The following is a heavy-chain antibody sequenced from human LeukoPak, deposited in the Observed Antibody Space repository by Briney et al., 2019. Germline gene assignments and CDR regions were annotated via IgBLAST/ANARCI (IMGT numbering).Heavy chain of an antibody. J-gene: IGHJ5*02. CDR1: GFTFRNYW. CDR2: IKEDGSEI. Sequence: GGSLRLSCEASGFTFRNYWMTWVRQAPGKGLEWAANIKEDGSEIYYVESVKGRFTISRDNAKNSLYLQMNSLRAEDTAMYYCARDRYCSGSWGQGTLVTVSS. CDR3: ARDRYCSGS. D-gene: IGHD2-15*01. V-gene: IGHV3-7*04.